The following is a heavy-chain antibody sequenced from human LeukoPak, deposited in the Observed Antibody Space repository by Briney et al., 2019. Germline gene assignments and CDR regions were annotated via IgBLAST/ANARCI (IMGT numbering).Heavy chain of an antibody. CDR2: INHSGST. Sequence: PSETLSLTCAVYGGSFSGYYWSWIRQSPGKGLEWIGEINHSGSTNYNPSLKSRVTISVDTSKTQFSLKLSSVTAADTAVYYCARRGVVPAARRQFDYWGQGTLVTVSS. D-gene: IGHD2-2*01. CDR3: ARRGVVPAARRQFDY. V-gene: IGHV4-34*01. J-gene: IGHJ4*02. CDR1: GGSFSGYY.